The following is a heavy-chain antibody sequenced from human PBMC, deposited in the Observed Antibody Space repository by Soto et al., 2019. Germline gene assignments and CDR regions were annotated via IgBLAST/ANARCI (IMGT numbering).Heavy chain of an antibody. D-gene: IGHD3-10*01. CDR2: INHSGST. J-gene: IGHJ5*02. Sequence: QVQLQQWGAGLLKPSETLSLTCAVYGGSFSGYYWSWIRQPPGKGLEWIGEINHSGSTNYNPSLKRRVTISVDTSKNQFSLKLSSVTAADTAVYYCARGVLLWFGGPAFDPWGQGTLVTVSS. CDR1: GGSFSGYY. CDR3: ARGVLLWFGGPAFDP. V-gene: IGHV4-34*01.